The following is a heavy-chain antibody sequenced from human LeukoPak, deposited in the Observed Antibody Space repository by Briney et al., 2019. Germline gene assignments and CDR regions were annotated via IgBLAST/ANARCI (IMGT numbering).Heavy chain of an antibody. V-gene: IGHV3-9*01. J-gene: IGHJ4*02. CDR2: ISWNSGSI. CDR3: AKVPLIYDSSGNYFDY. Sequence: PGGSLRLSCAASGFTFDDYAMHWVRQAPGKGLEWVSGISWNSGSIGYADSVKGRFTISRDNAKKSLYLQMNSLRAEDTALYYCAKVPLIYDSSGNYFDYWGQGTLVTVSS. D-gene: IGHD3-22*01. CDR1: GFTFDDYA.